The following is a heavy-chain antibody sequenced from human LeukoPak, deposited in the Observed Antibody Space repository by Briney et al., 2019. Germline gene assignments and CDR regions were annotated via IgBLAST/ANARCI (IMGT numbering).Heavy chain of an antibody. D-gene: IGHD3-10*01. V-gene: IGHV4-39*01. Sequence: SETLSLTCTVSGGSISSSSYYWGWIRQPPGKGLEWIRSIYYSGSTYYNPSLKSRVTISVDTSKNQFSLKLSSVTAADTAVYYCARRRTYYYGSGSYYIIDYWGQGTLVTVSS. CDR2: IYYSGST. CDR3: ARRRTYYYGSGSYYIIDY. CDR1: GGSISSSSYY. J-gene: IGHJ4*02.